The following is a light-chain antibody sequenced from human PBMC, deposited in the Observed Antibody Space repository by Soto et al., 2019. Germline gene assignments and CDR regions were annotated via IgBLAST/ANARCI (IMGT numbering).Light chain of an antibody. CDR1: RTINTY. CDR2: GAS. J-gene: IGKJ4*01. CDR3: QQTYSDIS. V-gene: IGKV1-39*01. Sequence: DVRMTQSPSCRSASVLDTITITVRASRTINTYLNWFQQKPGEPPRLLIYGASTLHDGVPSRFSGSGSGADFTLTISGLQPEDFASYHCQQTYSDISFGGGTKVDI.